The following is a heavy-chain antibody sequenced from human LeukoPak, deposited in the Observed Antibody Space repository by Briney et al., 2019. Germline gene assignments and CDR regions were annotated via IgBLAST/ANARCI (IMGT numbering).Heavy chain of an antibody. CDR2: MSYDGSDN. J-gene: IGHJ4*02. Sequence: GRSLRLSCAASGFTFSSYTMHWVRQAPGKGLEWVAVMSYDGSDNYYADSVKGRFTISRDNSRTTVYLQMNSLRAEDTAVYYCARGSRWLQLGPFDYWGQGTLVTVSS. V-gene: IGHV3-30*01. CDR3: ARGSRWLQLGPFDY. CDR1: GFTFSSYT. D-gene: IGHD5-24*01.